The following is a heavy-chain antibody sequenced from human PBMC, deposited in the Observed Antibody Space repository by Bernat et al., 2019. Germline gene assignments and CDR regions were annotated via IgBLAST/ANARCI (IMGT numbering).Heavy chain of an antibody. CDR3: VRDSNADSYGDY. CDR1: FTFDDYG. V-gene: IGHV3-20*03. CDR2: INWNGGST. D-gene: IGHD2-21*02. Sequence: EVQLVESGGGVVRPGFTFDDYGMSWVRQAPGKGLEWVSGINWNGGSTGYADSVKGRFTISRDNAKNSLYLQMNSLRAEDTAVYYCVRDSNADSYGDYWGQGTLVTVSS. J-gene: IGHJ4*02.